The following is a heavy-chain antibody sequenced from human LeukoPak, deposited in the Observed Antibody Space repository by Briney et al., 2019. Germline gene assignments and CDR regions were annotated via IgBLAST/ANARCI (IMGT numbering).Heavy chain of an antibody. CDR1: GFTFSSYG. D-gene: IGHD3-3*01. CDR3: AKPKGLRFLEWYTTDY. V-gene: IGHV3-30*02. Sequence: GGSLRLSCAAFGFTFSSYGMHWVRQAPGKGLEWVAFIRYDGSNKYYADSVKGRFTISRDNSANTLYLQMNSLRAEDTAVYYCAKPKGLRFLEWYTTDYWGQGTLVTVPS. CDR2: IRYDGSNK. J-gene: IGHJ4*02.